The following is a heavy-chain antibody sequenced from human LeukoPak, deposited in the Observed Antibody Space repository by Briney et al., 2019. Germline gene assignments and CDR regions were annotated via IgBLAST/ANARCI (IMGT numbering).Heavy chain of an antibody. J-gene: IGHJ3*02. V-gene: IGHV1-69*05. CDR3: ARTDYDFWSGNTGGAFDI. D-gene: IGHD3-3*01. CDR2: IIPIFGTA. Sequence: SVMVSCKASGGTFSSYAISWVRQAPGQGLEWMGRIIPIFGTANYAQKFQGRVTITTDESTSTAYMELSSLRSEDTAVYYCARTDYDFWSGNTGGAFDIWGQGTMVTVSS. CDR1: GGTFSSYA.